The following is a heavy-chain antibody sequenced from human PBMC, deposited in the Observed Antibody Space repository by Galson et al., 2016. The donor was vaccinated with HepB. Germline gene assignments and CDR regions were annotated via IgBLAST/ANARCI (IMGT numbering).Heavy chain of an antibody. CDR3: ERHEHLVDFYYYNMDV. V-gene: IGHV5-51*01. CDR2: IYPGDFDT. Sequence: QSGAEVKKPGESLKISCEGSGYSFTSYWISWVRQMPGKGLEWMGIIYPGDFDTRYSPSFQGQVTISADKSISTAYLQWKGLKASDTAMYYCERHEHLVDFYYYNMDVWGQGTTVTVSS. J-gene: IGHJ6*02. CDR1: GYSFTSYW. D-gene: IGHD6-13*01.